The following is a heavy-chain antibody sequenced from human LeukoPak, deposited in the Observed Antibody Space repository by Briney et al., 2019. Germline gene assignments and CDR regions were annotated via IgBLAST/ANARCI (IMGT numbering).Heavy chain of an antibody. D-gene: IGHD3-9*01. V-gene: IGHV1-2*02. CDR1: GYTFTGYY. CDR2: INPNSGGT. Sequence: ASVKVSCKASGYTFTGYYMHWVRQAPGQGLEWMGWINPNSGGTNYAQKFQGRVTMTRDTSISTAYMELSRLRSDDTAVYYCARYFDWLLNPGQDYYYGMDVWGQRTTVTVSS. CDR3: ARYFDWLLNPGQDYYYGMDV. J-gene: IGHJ6*02.